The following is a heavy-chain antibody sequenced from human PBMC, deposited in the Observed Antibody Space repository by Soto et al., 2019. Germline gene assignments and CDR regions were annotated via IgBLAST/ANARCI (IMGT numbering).Heavy chain of an antibody. CDR3: AGGAAADYFDY. J-gene: IGHJ4*02. CDR2: IYSTGST. V-gene: IGHV4-4*07. Sequence: QVQLQESGPGLVKASETLSLTCTVSSGSFSTYYWSWIRQPAGKGLEWIGRIYSTGSTLYNPSLKSRITMSVDTSKNQSSLKLSSVTAADTAVYYCAGGAAADYFDYWGQGTLVTVSS. D-gene: IGHD6-13*01. CDR1: SGSFSTYY.